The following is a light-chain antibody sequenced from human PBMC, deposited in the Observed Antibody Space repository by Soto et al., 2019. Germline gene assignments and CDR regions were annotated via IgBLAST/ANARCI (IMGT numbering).Light chain of an antibody. CDR1: QSVSSN. J-gene: IGKJ1*01. V-gene: IGKV3-15*01. CDR3: QQFYNWPRT. Sequence: EKVMTQAAGSLSVSPGERTTLSCRASQSVSSNLAWYQQKPGQAPRLLIYGASTRATGIPARFSGSGSEAEFTLTISSLQSEDFAVYYCQQFYNWPRTFGQGTKVDIK. CDR2: GAS.